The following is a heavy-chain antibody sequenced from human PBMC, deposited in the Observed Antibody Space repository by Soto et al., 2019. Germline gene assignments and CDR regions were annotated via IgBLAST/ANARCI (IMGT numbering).Heavy chain of an antibody. V-gene: IGHV4-31*03. CDR1: GGSISSGGYY. Sequence: QVQLQESGPGLVKPSQTLSLTCTVSGGSISSGGYYWSWIRQHPGKGLEWIGYIYYSGSTYYNPSLKSRVTISVDTSKNQFSLKPSSVTAADTAVYYCARDLVDYGGNSFRYFDLWGRGTLVTVSS. J-gene: IGHJ2*01. CDR3: ARDLVDYGGNSFRYFDL. D-gene: IGHD4-17*01. CDR2: IYYSGST.